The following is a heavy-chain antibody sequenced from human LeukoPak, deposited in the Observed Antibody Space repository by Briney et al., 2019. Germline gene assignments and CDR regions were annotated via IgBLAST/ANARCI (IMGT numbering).Heavy chain of an antibody. Sequence: GGSLRLSCAASGFTFSTYCVSWVRQAPGKGLEWVANISQDASKNYYADSVTGRFTISRDNAQNSLYLQMSSLRAEDTAVYYCARGRYHHDSSGYSSFYHWGQGTLVTVSS. J-gene: IGHJ4*02. V-gene: IGHV3-7*01. CDR1: GFTFSTYC. CDR3: ARGRYHHDSSGYSSFYH. CDR2: ISQDASKN. D-gene: IGHD3-22*01.